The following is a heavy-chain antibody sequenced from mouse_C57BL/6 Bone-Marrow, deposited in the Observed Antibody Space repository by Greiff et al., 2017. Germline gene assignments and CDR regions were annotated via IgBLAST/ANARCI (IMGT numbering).Heavy chain of an antibody. CDR1: GYSITSGYY. J-gene: IGHJ4*01. Sequence: EVKLLESGPGLVKPSQSLSLTCSVTGYSITSGYYWNWIRQFPGNKLEWMGYISYDGSNNYNPSLKNRISITRDTSKNQFFLKLNSVTTEDTATYYCARALGSYYAMDDWGQGTSVTVSS. CDR3: ARALGSYYAMDD. D-gene: IGHD4-1*01. V-gene: IGHV3-6*01. CDR2: ISYDGSN.